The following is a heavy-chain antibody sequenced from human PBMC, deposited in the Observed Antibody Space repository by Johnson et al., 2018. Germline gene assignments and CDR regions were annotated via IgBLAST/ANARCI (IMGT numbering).Heavy chain of an antibody. Sequence: VQLVESGGGLVQPGESLRLSCTASRITLNTYDIHWIRQAAGKGLEWLAYISGTGSTLYYAGPAKGRFPVSQDPAKNSVILQLNSLRDEDTAVYYCRRWGGNTDIWGQGTMVTVSS. D-gene: IGHD2/OR15-2a*01. J-gene: IGHJ3*02. CDR1: RITLNTYD. CDR2: ISGTGSTL. V-gene: IGHV3-48*02. CDR3: RRWGGNTDI.